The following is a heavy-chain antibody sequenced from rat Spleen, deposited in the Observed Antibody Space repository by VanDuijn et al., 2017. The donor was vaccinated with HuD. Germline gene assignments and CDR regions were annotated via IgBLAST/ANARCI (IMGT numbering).Heavy chain of an antibody. V-gene: IGHV5S23*01. CDR2: ISPSGGAT. CDR3: ARRHFGYTDYFDY. D-gene: IGHD1-4*01. CDR1: GFTFSDYD. J-gene: IGHJ2*01. Sequence: EVQLVESGGGLVRPERSLKLSCAASGFTFSDYDMACLRQAPTMGLEWVSSISPSGGATYYGDSVKGRFTISRDNAKSTLYLQMDSLRSEDTATYYCARRHFGYTDYFDYWGQGVMVTVSS.